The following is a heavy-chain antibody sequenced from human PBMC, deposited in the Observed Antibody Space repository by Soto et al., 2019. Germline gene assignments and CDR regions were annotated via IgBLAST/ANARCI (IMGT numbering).Heavy chain of an antibody. V-gene: IGHV2-5*01. CDR2: IYWNSDK. Sequence: SGPTLVNPAQTLTLTCTFSGFSLTTSGVGVGWIRQPPGKALEWLALIYWNSDKRYSPSLKSRLTINKDTSKNEVILTMTNVDPVDTATYYCARIEQLWLPIRFDPWGQGTLVTVSS. CDR3: ARIEQLWLPIRFDP. CDR1: GFSLTTSGVG. J-gene: IGHJ5*02. D-gene: IGHD5-18*01.